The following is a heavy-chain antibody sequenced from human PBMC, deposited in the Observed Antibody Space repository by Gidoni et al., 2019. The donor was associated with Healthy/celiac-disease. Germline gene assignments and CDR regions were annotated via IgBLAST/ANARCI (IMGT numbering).Heavy chain of an antibody. Sequence: QVQLQESGPGLVKPSQTLSLTCTVSGGSISSGAYYWSWIRQHPGKGLEWIGYIYNSGSTYYNPSLKSRVTISVDTSKNQFSLKLSSVTAADTAVYYCARQIDSSGPWDYWGQGTLVTVS. D-gene: IGHD3-22*01. V-gene: IGHV4-31*03. CDR2: IYNSGST. J-gene: IGHJ4*02. CDR1: GGSISSGAYY. CDR3: ARQIDSSGPWDY.